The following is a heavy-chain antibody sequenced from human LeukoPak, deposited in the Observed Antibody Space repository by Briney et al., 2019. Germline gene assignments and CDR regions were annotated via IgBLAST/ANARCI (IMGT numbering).Heavy chain of an antibody. Sequence: QPGGSLRLSCAASGFSVSTSYMSWVRQAPGKGLEYVSVLYDSGDTYYAESVKGRFTISRDNSKNTLYLEMSSLRVEDTAIYYCAEWPEGAMDYFDYWGQGTLVTVSS. J-gene: IGHJ4*02. V-gene: IGHV3-53*01. CDR2: LYDSGDT. CDR1: GFSVSTSY. D-gene: IGHD2-8*01. CDR3: AEWPEGAMDYFDY.